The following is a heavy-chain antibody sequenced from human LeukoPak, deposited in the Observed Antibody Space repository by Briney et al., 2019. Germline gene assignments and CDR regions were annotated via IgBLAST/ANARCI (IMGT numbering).Heavy chain of an antibody. CDR2: ISWNSGSI. D-gene: IGHD6-19*01. Sequence: PGGSLRLSCAASGFTFDDYAMHWVRPAPGKGLEWVSGISWNSGSIGYADSVKGRFTISRDNAKNSLYLQMNSLRAEDTALYYCAKDLGSSGWYFDYWGQGTLVTVSS. CDR1: GFTFDDYA. J-gene: IGHJ4*02. CDR3: AKDLGSSGWYFDY. V-gene: IGHV3-9*01.